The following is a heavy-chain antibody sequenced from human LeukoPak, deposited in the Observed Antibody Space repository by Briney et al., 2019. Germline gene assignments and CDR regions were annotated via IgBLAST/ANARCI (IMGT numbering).Heavy chain of an antibody. CDR3: AREEVKSFDN. CDR1: GFTVSSNY. V-gene: IGHV3-53*01. Sequence: GGSLRLSCAASGFTVSSNYMSWVRQAPGKGLEWVSVIYSGGSTYYADSVKGRFTISRGNSKNTLYLQMNSLRAEDTAVYYCAREEVKSFDNWGREPWSPSPQ. J-gene: IGHJ5*02. CDR2: IYSGGST.